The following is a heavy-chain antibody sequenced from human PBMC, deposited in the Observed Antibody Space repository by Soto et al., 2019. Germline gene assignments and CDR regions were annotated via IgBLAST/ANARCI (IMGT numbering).Heavy chain of an antibody. CDR3: ARRNMITFGGVNWFDP. D-gene: IGHD3-16*01. Sequence: SETLSLTCTVSGGSISSGDYYWSWIRQPPGKGLEWIGYIYYSGSTYYNPSLKSRVTISVDTSKNQFSLKLSSVTAADTAVYYCARRNMITFGGVNWFDPWGQGTLVTVSS. J-gene: IGHJ5*02. V-gene: IGHV4-30-4*01. CDR1: GGSISSGDYY. CDR2: IYYSGST.